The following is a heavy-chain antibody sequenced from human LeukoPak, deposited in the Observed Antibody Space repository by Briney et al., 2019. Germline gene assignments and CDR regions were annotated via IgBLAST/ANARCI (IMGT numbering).Heavy chain of an antibody. CDR2: IIPIFDIP. CDR3: GGEFKKTKGNEAHWFRP. Sequence: SVKVSCKASGGTFSSYSISWVRQAPGQGLEWMGRIIPIFDIPNYAQKFQGRVTIAADKSTSTAYMELSSLRSEDTAVYYCGGEFKKTKGNEAHWFRPWGQGTLVTVSS. V-gene: IGHV1-69*02. D-gene: IGHD1-1*01. CDR1: GGTFSSYS. J-gene: IGHJ5*01.